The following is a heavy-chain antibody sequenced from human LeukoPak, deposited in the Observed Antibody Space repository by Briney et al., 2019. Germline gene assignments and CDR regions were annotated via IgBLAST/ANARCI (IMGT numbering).Heavy chain of an antibody. CDR3: ARDQRDYYGSGSYHY. CDR2: IIPILGIA. D-gene: IGHD3-10*01. J-gene: IGHJ4*02. CDR1: GGTFSSYA. V-gene: IGHV1-69*04. Sequence: SVKVSCKASGGTFSSYAISWVRQAPGQGLEWMGRIIPILGIANYAQKFQGRVTITADKSTSTAYMELSSLRSEDTAVYYCARDQRDYYGSGSYHYWGQGTLATVSS.